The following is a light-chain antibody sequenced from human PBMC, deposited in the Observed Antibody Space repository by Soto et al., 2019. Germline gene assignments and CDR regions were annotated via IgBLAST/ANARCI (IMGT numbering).Light chain of an antibody. Sequence: QSALTQPASVSGSPGQSITISCTGTSSDVGGYNYVSWYQQHPGKAPKLMIYDVNNRPSGVSNRFSGSKSGNTASLTISGLQAEDEADYYCCSHTISSTDVFGGGTKLTVL. CDR3: CSHTISSTDV. V-gene: IGLV2-14*03. J-gene: IGLJ2*01. CDR2: DVN. CDR1: SSDVGGYNY.